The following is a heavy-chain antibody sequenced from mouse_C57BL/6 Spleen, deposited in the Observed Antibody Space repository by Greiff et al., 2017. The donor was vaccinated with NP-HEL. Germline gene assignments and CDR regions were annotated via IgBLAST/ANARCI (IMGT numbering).Heavy chain of an antibody. CDR1: GYTFTDYY. CDR2: INPNNGGT. V-gene: IGHV1-26*01. CDR3: ATYYYIY. Sequence: EVQLQQSGPELVKPGASVKISCKASGYTFTDYYMNWVKQSHGKSLEWIGDINPNNGGTSYNQKFKGKATLTVDKSSSTAYMELRSLTSEDSAVYYCATYYYIYWGQGTTLTVSS. D-gene: IGHD1-1*01. J-gene: IGHJ2*01.